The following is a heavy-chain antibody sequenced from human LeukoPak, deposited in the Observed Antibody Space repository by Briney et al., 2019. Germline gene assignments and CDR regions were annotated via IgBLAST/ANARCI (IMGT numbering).Heavy chain of an antibody. Sequence: SETLPLTCTVSGGSISSYYWSWIRQPPGKGLEWIGYVYYSGTTNYNPSLKSRVIISVDTSKNQFSLNLSPVIAADTAVYYCARVGVDYSGNIIKYYFDYWGQGTLVTVSS. CDR2: VYYSGTT. CDR1: GGSISSYY. V-gene: IGHV4-59*01. CDR3: ARVGVDYSGNIIKYYFDY. D-gene: IGHD4-23*01. J-gene: IGHJ4*02.